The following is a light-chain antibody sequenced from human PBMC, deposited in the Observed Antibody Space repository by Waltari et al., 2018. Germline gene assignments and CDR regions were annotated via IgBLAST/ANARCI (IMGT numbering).Light chain of an antibody. CDR3: QQTYITPIT. J-gene: IGKJ5*01. Sequence: DVPMTQSPSNLSTSIGDRVTTTCRAGQTIANDVNWYQQKPGKAPKLLIYSASKLQSGVPSRFSGSGSGTDFTLTISSLHPDDFATYYCQQTYITPITFGQGTRLEI. CDR2: SAS. CDR1: QTIAND. V-gene: IGKV1-39*01.